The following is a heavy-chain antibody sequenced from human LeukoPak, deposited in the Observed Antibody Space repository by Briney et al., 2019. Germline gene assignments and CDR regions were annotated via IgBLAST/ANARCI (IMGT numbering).Heavy chain of an antibody. Sequence: SETLSLTCTVSGGSISSYYWSWIRHPPGKGLEWIGYIYYSGSTNYNPSLKSRVTISVDTSKNQFSLKLSSVTAADTAVYYCARGPDAFDVWGQGTMVTVSS. CDR1: GGSISSYY. CDR3: ARGPDAFDV. V-gene: IGHV4-59*01. CDR2: IYYSGST. J-gene: IGHJ3*01.